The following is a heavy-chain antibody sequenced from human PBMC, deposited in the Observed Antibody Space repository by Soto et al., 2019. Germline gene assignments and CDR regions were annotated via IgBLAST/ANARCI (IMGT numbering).Heavy chain of an antibody. J-gene: IGHJ4*02. Sequence: QVQLQQWGAGLFKPSETLSLTCAVYGGSFSGYYWSWIRQPPGKGLEWIGEINHSGSTNYNPSLKSRVTISVDTSKNQFSLKLSSVTAADTAVYYCARSFGKYYYGSGSYKYYFDYWGQGTLVTVSS. CDR3: ARSFGKYYYGSGSYKYYFDY. V-gene: IGHV4-34*01. D-gene: IGHD3-10*01. CDR1: GGSFSGYY. CDR2: INHSGST.